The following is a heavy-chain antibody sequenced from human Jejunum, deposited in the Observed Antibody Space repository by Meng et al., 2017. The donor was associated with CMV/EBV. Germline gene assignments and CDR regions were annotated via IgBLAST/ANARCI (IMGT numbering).Heavy chain of an antibody. V-gene: IGHV4-4*07. CDR3: ARGPGASTREGFDY. CDR1: GGSVNNYY. J-gene: IGHJ4*02. CDR2: FYSSDTY. D-gene: IGHD1-26*01. Sequence: QVTLQESGPGLVKPAATLSLTCTVSGGSVNNYYWSWIRQSAGKGLEWIGRFYSSDTYNYHPSLDSRVTMSLDTSKNQFSLNLRSVTAADTATYYCARGPGASTREGFDYWGLGTLVTVSS.